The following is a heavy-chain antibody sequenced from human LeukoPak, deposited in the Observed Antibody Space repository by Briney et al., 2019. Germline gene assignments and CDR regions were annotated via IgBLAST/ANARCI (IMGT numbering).Heavy chain of an antibody. CDR1: GFTFTNAW. V-gene: IGHV3-15*01. Sequence: GGSLRLSCVDSGFTFTNAWMSWVRQAPGKGLEWIGRIKSKTDGETTNYAEPVRGRFTISRDDSKSAVFLQMNSLKIEDTAVYYCTTDLGTYYHGSQRLIPIDYWGQGTLVTVSS. CDR2: IKSKTDGETT. D-gene: IGHD3-10*01. J-gene: IGHJ4*02. CDR3: TTDLGTYYHGSQRLIPIDY.